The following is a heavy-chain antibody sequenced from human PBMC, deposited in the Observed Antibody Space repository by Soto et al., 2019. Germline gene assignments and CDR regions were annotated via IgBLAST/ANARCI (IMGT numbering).Heavy chain of an antibody. CDR2: IYYAGST. D-gene: IGHD3-22*01. CDR1: GGSMISYY. CDR3: ARLTLAHDSSGYHIFDY. Sequence: TSETLSLTCTVSGGSMISYYWSWIRQPPGRGLEWIGFIYYAGSTKYNPSLNSHVTMSVDRSINTAYLEWSSLKASDSAMYYCARLTLAHDSSGYHIFDYWGLGTLVTVSS. V-gene: IGHV4-59*12. J-gene: IGHJ4*02.